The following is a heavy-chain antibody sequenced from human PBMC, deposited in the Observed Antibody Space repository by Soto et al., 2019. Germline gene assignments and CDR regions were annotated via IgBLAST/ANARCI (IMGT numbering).Heavy chain of an antibody. CDR2: MYYSGSI. Sequence: SETLSLTCTVSGGSISSSTYHWGWIRQPPGKGLEWIGTMYYSGSIYYNPSLKSRLTMSVDTSRNQFSLKVTSVTVADTAVYYCARRHDYDEYGIYWYFDLWGRGTLVTVSS. J-gene: IGHJ2*01. D-gene: IGHD4-17*01. CDR3: ARRHDYDEYGIYWYFDL. V-gene: IGHV4-39*01. CDR1: GGSISSSTYH.